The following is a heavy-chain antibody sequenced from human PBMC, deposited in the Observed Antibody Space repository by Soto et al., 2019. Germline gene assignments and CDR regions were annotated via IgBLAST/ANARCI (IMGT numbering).Heavy chain of an antibody. Sequence: PSETLSLTCTVSGGSISTYYWSWIRQPPGKGLEWIGYIHYSGSTNHNPSLNNRVTLSVDTSQNQFSLKLRSVTAADTAVYYCARHGLWLEETENWFDPWGQGTLVTVSS. CDR3: ARHGLWLEETENWFDP. J-gene: IGHJ5*02. CDR2: IHYSGST. CDR1: GGSISTYY. V-gene: IGHV4-59*08. D-gene: IGHD5-12*01.